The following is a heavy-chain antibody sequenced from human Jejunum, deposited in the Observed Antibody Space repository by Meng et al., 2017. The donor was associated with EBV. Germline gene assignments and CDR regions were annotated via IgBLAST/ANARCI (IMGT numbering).Heavy chain of an antibody. J-gene: IGHJ4*02. V-gene: IGHV4-39*01. CDR2: SYISGST. D-gene: IGHD1-26*01. CDR1: SRSISLSSSS. CDR3: ARQGPSGITFDY. Sequence: LRLPASGPRLVHPSVPLSLPSPVSSRSISLSSSSCGWLRPPPAQGLAWIGTSYISGSTYYNPSLKSRVTISVDTSKNQFSLKLISVTAADTAAYYCARQGPSGITFDYWGQGTLVTVSS.